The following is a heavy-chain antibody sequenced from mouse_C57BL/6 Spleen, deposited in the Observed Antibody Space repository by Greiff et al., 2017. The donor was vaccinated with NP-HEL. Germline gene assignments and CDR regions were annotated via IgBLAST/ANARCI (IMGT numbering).Heavy chain of an antibody. D-gene: IGHD1-1*01. Sequence: QVQLQQPGAELVKPGASVKLSSKASGYTFTSYWMHWVKQRPGRGLEWIGRISPNSGGTKYNEKFKSKATLTVDKPSSTAYMQLSSLTSEDSAVDYCATGYYGSSNYWYFEVWGTGTTVTVAS. CDR3: ATGYYGSSNYWYFEV. J-gene: IGHJ1*03. V-gene: IGHV1-62-3*01. CDR1: GYTFTSYW. CDR2: ISPNSGGT.